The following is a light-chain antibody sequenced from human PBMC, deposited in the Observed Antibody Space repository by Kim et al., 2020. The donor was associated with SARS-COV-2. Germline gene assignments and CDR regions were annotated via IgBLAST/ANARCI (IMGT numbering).Light chain of an antibody. Sequence: SVSPGERVTPSCRARQSVSTNLVWYQQKPGQAPRLLIYGASTRATGIPARFSGSGSGTEFTLTISSLQSEDFAVYYCQQYNNFRTFGQGTKVDIK. CDR3: QQYNNFRT. V-gene: IGKV3-15*01. J-gene: IGKJ1*01. CDR2: GAS. CDR1: QSVSTN.